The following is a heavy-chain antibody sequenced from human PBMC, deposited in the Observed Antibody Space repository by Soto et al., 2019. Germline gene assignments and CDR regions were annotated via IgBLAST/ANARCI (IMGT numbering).Heavy chain of an antibody. CDR1: GFTFSSYS. V-gene: IGHV3-21*01. D-gene: IGHD3-22*01. J-gene: IGHJ3*02. CDR3: ARDGLVVGDAFDI. Sequence: GGSLRLSCAASGFTFSSYSMNWVRQSPGKGLEWVSSISSSSYIYYADSVKGRFTISRDNAKNSLYLQMNSLRAEDTAVYYCARDGLVVGDAFDIWGQGTMVTVSS. CDR2: ISSSSYI.